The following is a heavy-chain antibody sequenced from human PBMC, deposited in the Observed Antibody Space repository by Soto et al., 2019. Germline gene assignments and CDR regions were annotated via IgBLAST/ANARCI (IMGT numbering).Heavy chain of an antibody. Sequence: QVQLVQSAAAVGKPGASVKVSCKASGYTFTTLRLSWVRQAPGQGLEWKGWIRPHNGDTKYAHKFQGRFTMTGDTSTTTAYMEVRSLRPEDTAVFYCARDRSGWYDFWCQGTLVTVSS. CDR3: ARDRSGWYDF. CDR2: IRPHNGDT. V-gene: IGHV1-18*01. J-gene: IGHJ5*01. CDR1: GYTFTTLR. D-gene: IGHD6-19*01.